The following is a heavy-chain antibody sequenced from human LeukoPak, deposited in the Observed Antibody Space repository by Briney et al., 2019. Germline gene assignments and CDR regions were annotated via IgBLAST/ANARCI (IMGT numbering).Heavy chain of an antibody. V-gene: IGHV3-21*01. CDR2: ISSESAHI. Sequence: GGSLRLSCAASGFTFSSYSMNWVRQAPGEGLEWVSSISSESAHIYYADTVKGRFTISTDNAQKSLYLQMNSLRAEDTGVYYCARFEMVAAAPLEYWGRGTLVTVSS. D-gene: IGHD2-15*01. CDR3: ARFEMVAAAPLEY. CDR1: GFTFSSYS. J-gene: IGHJ4*02.